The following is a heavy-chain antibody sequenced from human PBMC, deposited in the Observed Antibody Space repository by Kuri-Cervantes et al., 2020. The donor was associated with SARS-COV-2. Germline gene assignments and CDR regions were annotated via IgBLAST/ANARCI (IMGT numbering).Heavy chain of an antibody. Sequence: GESLKISCAASGFTFDDYAMHWVRQAPGKGLEWVANIKQDGSEKYYVDSVKGRFTISRDNAKNSLYLQMNSLRAEDTAVYYCAKYPPGDYDFWSGYYTGHYYYYGMDVWGQGTTVTVSS. V-gene: IGHV3-7*01. J-gene: IGHJ6*02. D-gene: IGHD3-3*01. CDR1: GFTFDDYA. CDR3: AKYPPGDYDFWSGYYTGHYYYYGMDV. CDR2: IKQDGSEK.